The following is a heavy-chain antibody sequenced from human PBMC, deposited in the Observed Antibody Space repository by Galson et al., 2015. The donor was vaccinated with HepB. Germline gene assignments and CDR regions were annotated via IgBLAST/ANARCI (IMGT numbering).Heavy chain of an antibody. V-gene: IGHV1-2*02. Sequence: SVKVSCKASECTFTGYYMHWVRQAPGQGLEWMGWINPNSGGTNHAQKFQGRVTMTRDTSISTAYMELSRLTSDDTAVYYCARGDYYYGMDVWGQGTTVTVSS. CDR1: ECTFTGYY. CDR2: INPNSGGT. CDR3: ARGDYYYGMDV. J-gene: IGHJ6*02.